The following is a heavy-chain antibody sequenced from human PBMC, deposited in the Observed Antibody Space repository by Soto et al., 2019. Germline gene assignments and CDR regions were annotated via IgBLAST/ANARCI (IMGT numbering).Heavy chain of an antibody. CDR1: GFTFSSYA. CDR2: IGESGTPT. CDR3: ARYIPGVRYYGMDV. D-gene: IGHD2-2*01. J-gene: IGHJ6*02. V-gene: IGHV3-23*01. Sequence: EVQLLESGGGLVQPGGSLRLSCAASGFTFSSYAMKWVRQAPGKGLEWVSLIGESGTPTYYADSVKGRFTISRDNSGNALFLEMYSLRAEDTDVYYCARYIPGVRYYGMDVWGQGPTVTVSS.